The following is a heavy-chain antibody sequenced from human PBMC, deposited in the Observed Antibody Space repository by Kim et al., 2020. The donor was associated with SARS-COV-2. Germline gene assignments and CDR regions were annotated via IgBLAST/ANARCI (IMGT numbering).Heavy chain of an antibody. D-gene: IGHD3-10*01. J-gene: IGHJ6*01. CDR1: GFTFSCYG. CDR3: AKGGDGILKNYYYYG. CDR2: ISCRGGSP. Sequence: GGSLRLSCAASGFTFSCYGMSWVRQAPGKGLEWVSVISCRGGSPYYVDSVKGRFTISRDISKNTLYLQMNSLRPEDTAVYYCAKGGDGILKNYYYYG. V-gene: IGHV3-23*01.